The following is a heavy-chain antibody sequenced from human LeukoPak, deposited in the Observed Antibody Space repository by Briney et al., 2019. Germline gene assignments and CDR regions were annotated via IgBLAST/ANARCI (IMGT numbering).Heavy chain of an antibody. J-gene: IGHJ6*02. CDR1: GFTFSSYE. CDR2: ISSSGSTI. CDR3: ARSLPPDYGGNSAFFNYYYYYGMDV. Sequence: PGGSLRLSCAASGFTFSSYEMNWVSQAPGKGLEWVSYISSSGSTIYYADSVKGRFTISRDNAKNSLYLQMNSLRAEDTTVYYCARSLPPDYGGNSAFFNYYYYYGMDVWGQGTTVTVSS. V-gene: IGHV3-48*03. D-gene: IGHD4-23*01.